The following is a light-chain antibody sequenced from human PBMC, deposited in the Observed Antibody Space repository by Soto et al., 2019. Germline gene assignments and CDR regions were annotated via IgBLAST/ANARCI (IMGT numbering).Light chain of an antibody. CDR1: SSDVGGYNY. J-gene: IGLJ3*02. Sequence: QSALTQPASVSGSPGQSITISCTGTSSDVGGYNYVSWYQQHPGKAPKLMISEVNNRPSGVSNRFSGSKSGNTASLTISGLQAEDEADYYCSSYASSNTWVFGGGTQLTVL. V-gene: IGLV2-14*01. CDR3: SSYASSNTWV. CDR2: EVN.